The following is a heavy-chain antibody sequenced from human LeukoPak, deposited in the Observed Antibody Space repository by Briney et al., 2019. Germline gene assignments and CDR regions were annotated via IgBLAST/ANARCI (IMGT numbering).Heavy chain of an antibody. D-gene: IGHD3-16*01. CDR2: INSDGSST. CDR1: GFTFSSYW. Sequence: GGSLRLSCAASGFTFSSYWMHWVRQAPGKGLVWVSRINSDGSSTSYADSVKGRFTISRDNAKNTLYLQMNSLRAEDTAVYYCARAMSTFGGVRNYFDSWGQGTLVTVSS. V-gene: IGHV3-74*01. CDR3: ARAMSTFGGVRNYFDS. J-gene: IGHJ4*02.